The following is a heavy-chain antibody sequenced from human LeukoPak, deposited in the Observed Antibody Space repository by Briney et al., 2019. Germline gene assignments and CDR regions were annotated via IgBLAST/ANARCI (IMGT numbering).Heavy chain of an antibody. CDR3: AKGSNVLLWFGELYY. Sequence: PGGSLRLSCAASGFTFSSYAMSWVRQAPGKGLEWVSAISGSGGSTYYADSVKGRFTISRDNSKNTLYLQMNSLRAEDTAVYYCAKGSNVLLWFGELYYWGQGTLVTVSS. CDR2: ISGSGGST. CDR1: GFTFSSYA. D-gene: IGHD3-10*01. V-gene: IGHV3-23*01. J-gene: IGHJ4*02.